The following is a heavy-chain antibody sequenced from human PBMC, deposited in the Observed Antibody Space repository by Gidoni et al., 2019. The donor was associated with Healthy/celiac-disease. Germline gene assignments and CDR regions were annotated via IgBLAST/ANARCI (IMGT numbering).Heavy chain of an antibody. D-gene: IGHD2-15*01. V-gene: IGHV4-39*01. J-gene: IGHJ4*02. CDR3: ARKYCSGGSCYPFDY. CDR1: GGSLSSSSYY. CDR2: IYYSGST. Sequence: QLQLQESGPGLVKPSETLSLTCTVSGGSLSSSSYYWGWIRQPPGKGLEWIGSIYYSGSTYYNPSLESRVTISVDTSKNQFSLKLSSVTAADTAVYYCARKYCSGGSCYPFDYWGQGTLVTVSS.